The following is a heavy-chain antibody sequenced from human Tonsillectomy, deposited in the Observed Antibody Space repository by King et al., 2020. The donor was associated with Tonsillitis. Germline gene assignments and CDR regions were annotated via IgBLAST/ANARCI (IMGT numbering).Heavy chain of an antibody. J-gene: IGHJ4*02. CDR2: IGYDGSNK. V-gene: IGHV3-33*01. D-gene: IGHD2-15*01. CDR3: ARDRGYCSGGSCYSGPSDY. Sequence: VQLVESGGGVVQPGRSLRLSCAASGFTFSSYGMHGVRQAPGKGLEWVAGIGYDGSNKYYADSVKGLFTISMDNSKNTLYLQMNSLRAEDTAVYYCARDRGYCSGGSCYSGPSDYWGQGTLVTVSS. CDR1: GFTFSSYG.